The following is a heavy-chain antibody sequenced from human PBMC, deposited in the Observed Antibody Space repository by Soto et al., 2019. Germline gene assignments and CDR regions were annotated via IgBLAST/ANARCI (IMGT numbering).Heavy chain of an antibody. J-gene: IGHJ3*02. CDR2: ISYDGSNK. CDR3: AIVVVITETDDAFDI. CDR1: GFTFSSYG. Sequence: GGSLRLSCAASGFTFSSYGMHWVRQAPGKGLEWVAVISYDGSNKYYADSVKGRFTISRDNSKNTLYLQMNSLRAEDTAVYYCAIVVVITETDDAFDIWGQGTMVTVSS. D-gene: IGHD3-22*01. V-gene: IGHV3-30*03.